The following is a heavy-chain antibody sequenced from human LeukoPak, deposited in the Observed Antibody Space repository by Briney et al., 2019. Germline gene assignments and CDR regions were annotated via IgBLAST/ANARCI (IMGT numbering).Heavy chain of an antibody. J-gene: IGHJ3*02. CDR1: GGSISSSSYY. CDR3: ARDFPDCSSTSCYTNDAFDI. V-gene: IGHV4-39*02. CDR2: IYYSGST. Sequence: PSETLSLTCTVSGGSISSSSYYWGWIRQPPGKGLEWIGSIYYSGSTYYNPSLKSRVTISVDTSKNQFSLKLSSVTAADTAVYYCARDFPDCSSTSCYTNDAFDIWGQGTMVTVSS. D-gene: IGHD2-2*02.